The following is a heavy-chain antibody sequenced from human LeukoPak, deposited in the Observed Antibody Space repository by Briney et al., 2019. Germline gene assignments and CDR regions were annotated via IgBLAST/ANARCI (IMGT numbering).Heavy chain of an antibody. J-gene: IGHJ4*02. CDR1: GFIFSSYW. CDR3: ARGWVAASGTIY. CDR2: INSDGSST. Sequence: GGSLRLSCAASGFIFSSYWMHWVRHAPGKGLVWVSRINSDGSSTNYADSVKGRFTISRDNAKNTLYLQMNSLRDEDTAVYYCARGWVAASGTIYWGQGTLVTVSS. D-gene: IGHD6-13*01. V-gene: IGHV3-74*01.